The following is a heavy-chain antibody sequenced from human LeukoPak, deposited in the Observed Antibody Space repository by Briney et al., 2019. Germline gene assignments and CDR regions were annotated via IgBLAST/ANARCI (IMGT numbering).Heavy chain of an antibody. J-gene: IGHJ3*02. CDR3: ARVMYYYDSSGYYSTDAFDI. CDR2: VYTSGNT. V-gene: IGHV4-4*07. CDR1: GGSLSSYY. Sequence: PSETLSLTCTVSGGSLSSYYWSWIRQPAGRGLEWIGRVYTSGNTNYNPSLKSRVIMSVDKSKNRFSLKLSSVTAADTAVYYCARVMYYYDSSGYYSTDAFDIWGQGTMVTVSS. D-gene: IGHD3-22*01.